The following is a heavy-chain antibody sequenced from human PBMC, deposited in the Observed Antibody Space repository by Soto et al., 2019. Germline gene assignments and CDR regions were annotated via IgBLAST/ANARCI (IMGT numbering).Heavy chain of an antibody. J-gene: IGHJ6*02. V-gene: IGHV3-33*01. Sequence: SLSLSCAASGFTFSSYGMHWVRQAPGKGLEWVAVIWYDGSNKYYADSVKGRFTISRDNSKNTLYLQMNSLRAEDTAVYYCARELGLRFLEWFPSNYYYGMDVWGQGTTVTVSS. D-gene: IGHD3-3*01. CDR2: IWYDGSNK. CDR1: GFTFSSYG. CDR3: ARELGLRFLEWFPSNYYYGMDV.